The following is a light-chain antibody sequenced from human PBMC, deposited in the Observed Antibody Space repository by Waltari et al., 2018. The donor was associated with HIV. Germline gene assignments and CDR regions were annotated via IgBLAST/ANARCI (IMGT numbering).Light chain of an antibody. Sequence: QSVLTQPPSVSGAPGQRVTIPCTGSSSNTWAGYDFHWYQQLPGTAPKPLIYGNNNRPSGVPDRFSGSKSGTSASLAVTGLQAEDEADYYCQSYDSSLSGYVFGTGTKVTVL. CDR1: SSNTWAGYD. J-gene: IGLJ1*01. V-gene: IGLV1-40*01. CDR2: GNN. CDR3: QSYDSSLSGYV.